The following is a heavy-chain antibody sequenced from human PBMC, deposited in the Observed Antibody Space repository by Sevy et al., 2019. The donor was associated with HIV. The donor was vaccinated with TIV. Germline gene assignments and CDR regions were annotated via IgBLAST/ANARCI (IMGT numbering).Heavy chain of an antibody. J-gene: IGHJ4*02. V-gene: IGHV4-39*02. CDR3: ATGRRSGSPFDS. CDR1: GGSVTTTGYY. CDR2: IFYGGNT. D-gene: IGHD6-19*01. Sequence: SETLSLTCIASGGSVTTTGYYWGWVRQPPGKGLEWIGNIFYGGNTFYKPSLKSRVSISVETSNNSFSLKLNSVTAADPAVYYCATGRRSGSPFDSWGQGTLVTVSS.